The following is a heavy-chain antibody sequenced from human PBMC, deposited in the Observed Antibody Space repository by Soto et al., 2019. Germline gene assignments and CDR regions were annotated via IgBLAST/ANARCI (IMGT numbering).Heavy chain of an antibody. CDR3: ARGELLSPDY. J-gene: IGHJ4*02. V-gene: IGHV3-30-3*01. D-gene: IGHD1-26*01. CDR1: GFTFSSYA. CDR2: ISYDGSNK. Sequence: GGSLRLSCAASGFTFSSYAMHWVRQAPGKGLEWVAVISYDGSNKYYADSVKGRFTISRDNSKNTLYLQMNSLRAEDTAVYYCARGELLSPDYWGQGTLVTVSS.